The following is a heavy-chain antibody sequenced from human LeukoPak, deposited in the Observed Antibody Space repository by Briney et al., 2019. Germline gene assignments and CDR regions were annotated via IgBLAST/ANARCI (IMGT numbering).Heavy chain of an antibody. V-gene: IGHV3-30*18. J-gene: IGHJ3*02. Sequence: GGSLRLSCAASGFTFSSYGMHWVRQAPGKGLEWVAVISYDGSNKYYADSVKGRFTISRDNSKNTLYLQMNSLRAEDTAVYYCAKDKDSSSWYSGAFDIWGQGTMVTVSS. CDR2: ISYDGSNK. D-gene: IGHD6-13*01. CDR3: AKDKDSSSWYSGAFDI. CDR1: GFTFSSYG.